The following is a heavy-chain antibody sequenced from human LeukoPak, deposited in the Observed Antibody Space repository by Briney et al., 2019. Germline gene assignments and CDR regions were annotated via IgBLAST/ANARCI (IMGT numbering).Heavy chain of an antibody. CDR1: GFTFSSYA. Sequence: GGSLRLSCAASGFTFSSYAMSWVRQAPGKGLVWVSRINSDGRSISYADSVKGRFTISRDNAKNTLYLQMNSLRAEDTAVYYCARDPYYYGSGSPDYWGQGTLVTVSS. V-gene: IGHV3-74*01. D-gene: IGHD3-10*01. CDR2: INSDGRSI. J-gene: IGHJ4*02. CDR3: ARDPYYYGSGSPDY.